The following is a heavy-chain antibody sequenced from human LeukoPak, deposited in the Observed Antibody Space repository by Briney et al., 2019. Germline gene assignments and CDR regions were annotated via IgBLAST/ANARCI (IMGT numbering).Heavy chain of an antibody. CDR3: ARGHYDSSGYYFDY. V-gene: IGHV3-30*02. CDR2: IRYDESNK. Sequence: GGSLRLSCAASGFIFSNYAMHWVRQAPGKGLEWVAFIRYDESNKSYADSVKDRFTISRDNSKNTLYLQMNSLRAEDTAVYYCARGHYDSSGYYFDYWGQGTLVTVSS. D-gene: IGHD3-22*01. J-gene: IGHJ4*02. CDR1: GFIFSNYA.